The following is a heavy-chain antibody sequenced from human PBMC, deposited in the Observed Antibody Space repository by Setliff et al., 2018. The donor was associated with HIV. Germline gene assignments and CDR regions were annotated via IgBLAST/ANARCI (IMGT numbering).Heavy chain of an antibody. D-gene: IGHD3-10*01. J-gene: IGHJ6*02. CDR2: VNPNRGDA. CDR3: ARNFGLSPSGKYYYYYGMDI. V-gene: IGHV1-2*02. Sequence: ASVKVSCKASGYTFTGHCLHWVRKAPGQGLEWLGWVNPNRGDAIYAQNFQGRVTMTRDTSINAAYMELRGLRSDDTAVYYCARNFGLSPSGKYYYYYGMDIWGQGTTVTVSS. CDR1: GYTFTGHC.